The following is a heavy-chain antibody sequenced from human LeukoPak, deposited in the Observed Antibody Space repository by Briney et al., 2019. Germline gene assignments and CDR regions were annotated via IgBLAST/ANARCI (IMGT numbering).Heavy chain of an antibody. CDR1: GGSFSGYY. D-gene: IGHD3-22*01. V-gene: IGHV4-34*01. CDR2: INHSGST. CDR3: ARRVYYDSSGYYPY. Sequence: SETLSLTCAVYGGSFSGYYWSWIRQPPGKGLEWIGEINHSGSTNYNPSLKSRVTISVDTSKNQFSLKLSSVTAAETAVYYCARRVYYDSSGYYPYWGQGTLVTVSS. J-gene: IGHJ4*02.